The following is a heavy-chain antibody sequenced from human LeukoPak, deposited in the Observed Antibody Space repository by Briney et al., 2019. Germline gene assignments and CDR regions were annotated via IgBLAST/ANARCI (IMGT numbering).Heavy chain of an antibody. J-gene: IGHJ6*02. Sequence: GGSLRLSSAASGFTFSSYGMHWVRQAPGKGLEWVAVIWYDGSNKYYADSVKGRFTISRDNSKNTLYLQMNSLRAEDTAVYYCARDINKQLAPVYYYYGMDVWGQGTTVTVSS. CDR1: GFTFSSYG. D-gene: IGHD6-13*01. V-gene: IGHV3-33*01. CDR3: ARDINKQLAPVYYYYGMDV. CDR2: IWYDGSNK.